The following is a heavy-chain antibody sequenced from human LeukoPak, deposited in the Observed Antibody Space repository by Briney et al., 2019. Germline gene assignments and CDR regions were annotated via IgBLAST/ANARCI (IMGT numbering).Heavy chain of an antibody. Sequence: PGGSLRLSCAASGFTFSSYWMYWVRQAPGKGLVCVSRINTDGTTTNYADSVKGRFTVSRDNAKNILYLQMNSLRAEDTAVYYCVRDGYCGTTSCAGSLWGQGTLVTVSS. D-gene: IGHD2-2*03. CDR2: INTDGTTT. V-gene: IGHV3-74*01. J-gene: IGHJ4*02. CDR3: VRDGYCGTTSCAGSL. CDR1: GFTFSSYW.